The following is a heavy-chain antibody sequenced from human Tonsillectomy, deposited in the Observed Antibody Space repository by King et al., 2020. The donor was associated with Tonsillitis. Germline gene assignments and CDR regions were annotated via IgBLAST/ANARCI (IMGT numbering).Heavy chain of an antibody. J-gene: IGHJ4*02. D-gene: IGHD5-18*01. CDR3: AKDNLWLEGNLDY. Sequence: VQLVESWGGLVQPGGSLRLSCAASGFTFSSYAMSWVRQAPGKVLEWGSAFSGMGGSTFDAHSVKGRFTISRANSKNTLYLQMNSLRAEDTAVYYCAKDNLWLEGNLDYWGQGTLVTVSS. CDR1: GFTFSSYA. CDR2: FSGMGGST. V-gene: IGHV3-23*04.